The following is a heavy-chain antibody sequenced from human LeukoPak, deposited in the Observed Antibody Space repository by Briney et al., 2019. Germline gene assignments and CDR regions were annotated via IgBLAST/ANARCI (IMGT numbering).Heavy chain of an antibody. CDR3: ASGYSNSWYSADFDY. V-gene: IGHV3-66*01. Sequence: GGSLRLSCAASGFTVSSNYMSWVRQAPGKGLEWVSVIYSGGSTYYADSVKGRFTISRDNSKNTLYLQMNSLRVEDTAVYYCASGYSNSWYSADFDYWGQGTLVTVSS. D-gene: IGHD6-13*01. CDR2: IYSGGST. CDR1: GFTVSSNY. J-gene: IGHJ4*02.